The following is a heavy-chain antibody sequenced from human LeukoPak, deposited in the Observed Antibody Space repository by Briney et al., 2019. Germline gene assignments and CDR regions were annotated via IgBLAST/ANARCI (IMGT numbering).Heavy chain of an antibody. CDR1: GFTFGDYA. Sequence: GGSLRLSCTASGFTFGDYAMHWVRQAPGKGLEWVAFILSDGSTKYYEDSVKGRFSISRDNSNKTLYLQMNSLSAEDTGMYYCATPPYGTDTYGSWFESWGQGALVTVSS. CDR2: ILSDGSTK. CDR3: ATPPYGTDTYGSWFES. V-gene: IGHV3-30*02. J-gene: IGHJ5*01. D-gene: IGHD3-10*01.